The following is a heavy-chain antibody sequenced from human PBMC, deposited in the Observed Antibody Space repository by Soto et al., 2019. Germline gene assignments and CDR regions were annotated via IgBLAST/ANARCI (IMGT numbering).Heavy chain of an antibody. CDR1: GYTFTTYG. J-gene: IGHJ6*02. D-gene: IGHD3-10*01. V-gene: IGHV1-18*01. CDR2: ISPYNGNT. CDR3: ARGAPSGAYGMDV. Sequence: QVQLVQSGAEVKKPGASVKVSCEASGYTFTTYGISWVRQAPGQGLEWMGWISPYNGNTNDAQKFQGRVTMTTDTSTGTAYMDLRSLRSDDTAVYYWARGAPSGAYGMDVWGQGTTVTVSS.